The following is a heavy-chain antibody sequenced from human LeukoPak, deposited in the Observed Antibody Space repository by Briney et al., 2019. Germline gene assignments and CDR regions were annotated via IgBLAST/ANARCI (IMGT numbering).Heavy chain of an antibody. V-gene: IGHV4-59*11. D-gene: IGHD6-19*01. J-gene: IGHJ3*02. Sequence: KPSETLSLTCTVSGGSISSHYWSWIRQPPGKGLEWIGYIYYTGSTNYNPSLESRVTISVDTSKNQFSLKLNSVTAADTAVYYCVRGHLVGGWFKYDAFDIWGQGTMVTVSS. CDR2: IYYTGST. CDR1: GGSISSHY. CDR3: VRGHLVGGWFKYDAFDI.